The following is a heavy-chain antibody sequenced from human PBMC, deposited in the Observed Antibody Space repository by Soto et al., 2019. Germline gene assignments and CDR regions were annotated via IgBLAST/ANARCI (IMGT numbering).Heavy chain of an antibody. CDR3: VRATYFSDSSGYTRCLDY. CDR1: GFTFSGYA. CDR2: ISYDGSNK. Sequence: GGSLRLSCAASGFTFSGYAMHWVRQSPGKGLEWVAVISYDGSNKYYEDSVKGRFTISRDNSKNSAYLQMNSLKTEDTAVYYCVRATYFSDSSGYTRCLDYWGQGTLVTVSS. J-gene: IGHJ4*02. V-gene: IGHV3-30*03. D-gene: IGHD3-22*01.